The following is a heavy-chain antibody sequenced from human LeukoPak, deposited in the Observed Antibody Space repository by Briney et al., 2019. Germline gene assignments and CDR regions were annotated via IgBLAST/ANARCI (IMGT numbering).Heavy chain of an antibody. V-gene: IGHV4-59*01. D-gene: IGHD2-15*01. CDR2: DYYSGSS. CDR3: ARYCSGGDCYSKALDY. CDR1: GGSITDYY. J-gene: IGHJ4*02. Sequence: SETLSLTCTVSGGSITDYYWGWIRQPPGKGLEWIGYDYYSGSSNYNPSLKSRVTISVDTSLNQFSLKLNSVTAADTAVYYCARYCSGGDCYSKALDYWGQGILVTVSS.